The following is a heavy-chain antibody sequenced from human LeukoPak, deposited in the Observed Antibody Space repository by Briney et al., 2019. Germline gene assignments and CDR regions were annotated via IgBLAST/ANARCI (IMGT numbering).Heavy chain of an antibody. D-gene: IGHD2-21*02. J-gene: IGHJ4*02. CDR1: GFTFSNAW. CDR2: INHSGST. V-gene: IGHV4-34*01. Sequence: GSLRLSCAASGFTFSNAWMSWVRQPPGKGLEWIGEINHSGSTNYNPSLKSRVTISVDTSKNQFSLKLSSVTAADTAVYYCARGVMGDCYTNWGQGTLVTVSS. CDR3: ARGVMGDCYTN.